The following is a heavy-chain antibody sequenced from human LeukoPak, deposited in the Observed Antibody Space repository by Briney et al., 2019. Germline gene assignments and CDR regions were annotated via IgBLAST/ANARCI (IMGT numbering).Heavy chain of an antibody. Sequence: SVKVSCKASGGTFSSYAISWVRQAPGQGLEWMGGIIPIFGTANYAQKFQGRVTITADESTSTAYMELSSLRSEDTAVYYCARDSPYGDYTFDYWGQGTLVTVSS. CDR2: IIPIFGTA. J-gene: IGHJ4*02. V-gene: IGHV1-69*13. D-gene: IGHD4-17*01. CDR3: ARDSPYGDYTFDY. CDR1: GGTFSSYA.